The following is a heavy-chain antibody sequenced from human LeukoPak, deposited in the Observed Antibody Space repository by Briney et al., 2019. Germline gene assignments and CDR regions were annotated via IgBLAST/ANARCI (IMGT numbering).Heavy chain of an antibody. V-gene: IGHV4-59*01. CDR1: GGSISSYY. Sequence: PSETLSLTCTVSGGSISSYYWSWIRQPPGKGLEWIGYIYYSGSTNYNPSLKSRVTISVDTSKNQFSLKLSSVTAADTAVYYCARGDYDYVWRSYRPTFDYWGQGTLVTVSS. CDR2: IYYSGST. J-gene: IGHJ4*02. D-gene: IGHD3-16*02. CDR3: ARGDYDYVWRSYRPTFDY.